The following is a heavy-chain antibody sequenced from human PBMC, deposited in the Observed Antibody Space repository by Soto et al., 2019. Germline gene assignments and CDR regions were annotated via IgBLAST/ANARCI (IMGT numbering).Heavy chain of an antibody. Sequence: PSETLSLTCTVSGGSISSYYWTWIWQPPGKGLEWIGYIYYSGSTNYNPSLKSRVAISVDTSKNQFSLKLSSVTAADTAVYYCARGGVGDYVSRHYYYYGMDVWGQGTTVTVSS. CDR3: ARGGVGDYVSRHYYYYGMDV. D-gene: IGHD4-17*01. CDR2: IYYSGST. CDR1: GGSISSYY. V-gene: IGHV4-59*01. J-gene: IGHJ6*02.